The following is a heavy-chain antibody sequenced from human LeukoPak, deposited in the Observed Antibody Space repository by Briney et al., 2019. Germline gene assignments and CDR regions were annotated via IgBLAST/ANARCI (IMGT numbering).Heavy chain of an antibody. CDR1: GISVSSNY. D-gene: IGHD5-12*01. V-gene: IGHV3-53*01. CDR3: ARGGGYGQDFDY. Sequence: PGGSLRLSCAASGISVSSNYMSWVRQAPGKGLEWVSVLYSGGSIYYADSVKGRFTISRDNSKNTLYLQMNSLRAEDTAVYYCARGGGYGQDFDYWGQGNLVTVSS. J-gene: IGHJ4*02. CDR2: LYSGGSI.